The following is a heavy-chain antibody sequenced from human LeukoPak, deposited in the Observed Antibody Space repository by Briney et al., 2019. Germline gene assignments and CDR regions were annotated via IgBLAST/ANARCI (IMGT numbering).Heavy chain of an antibody. Sequence: GESLKISCKGSGYSFTTYWIAWVRRMPGKGLEWMGIIYPGDSETRYSPSFQGQVTISTDKSISTAYLQWGALKASDTAMYYCARSPRDGYHDAFDIWGQGTMVTVSS. CDR3: ARSPRDGYHDAFDI. V-gene: IGHV5-51*01. J-gene: IGHJ3*02. CDR2: IYPGDSET. D-gene: IGHD5-24*01. CDR1: GYSFTTYW.